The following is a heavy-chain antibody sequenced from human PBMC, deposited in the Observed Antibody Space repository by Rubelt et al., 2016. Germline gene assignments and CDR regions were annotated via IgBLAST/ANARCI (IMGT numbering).Heavy chain of an antibody. Sequence: EVQLVQSGAEVKKPGESLRISCKGSGYSFTSYWISWVRQMPGKGLEWLGRIDPSDSYTNYSPSFQGNGTISADKSISTAYLQWSSLEAADTAMYYCARHAGDGGNSEDWFDPWGQGTLVTVSS. CDR1: GYSFTSYW. J-gene: IGHJ5*02. CDR2: IDPSDSYT. CDR3: ARHAGDGGNSEDWFDP. D-gene: IGHD4-23*01. V-gene: IGHV5-10-1*01.